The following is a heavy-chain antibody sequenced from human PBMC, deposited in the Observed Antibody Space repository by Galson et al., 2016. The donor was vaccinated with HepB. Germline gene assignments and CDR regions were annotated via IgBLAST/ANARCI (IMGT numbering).Heavy chain of an antibody. CDR2: IYYSGST. Sequence: SETLSLTCTVSVGSIGSSSYSWGWIPQPPGKGLEWIGSIYYSGSTYYNPSLKSRITISVDTSKNQFSLKLSSVTAADTAVYYCARPSMNAFDIWGQGTMVTVSS. CDR3: ARPSMNAFDI. V-gene: IGHV4-39*01. CDR1: VGSIGSSSYS. D-gene: IGHD2/OR15-2a*01. J-gene: IGHJ3*02.